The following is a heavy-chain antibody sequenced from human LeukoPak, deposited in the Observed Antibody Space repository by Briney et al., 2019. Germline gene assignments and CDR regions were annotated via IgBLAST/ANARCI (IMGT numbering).Heavy chain of an antibody. J-gene: IGHJ4*02. CDR3: VRDSSSVDDWYPFFDY. V-gene: IGHV3-7*01. D-gene: IGHD3-9*01. CDR2: IKHDESEI. CDR1: GFTFSSYW. Sequence: PGGSLRLSCAASGFTFSSYWMSWVRQAPGNGLEWVANIKHDESEIYYVDSVKGRFTISRYNAKNSLYLQMNSLRAEDTAVYFCVRDSSSVDDWYPFFDYWGQGTLVTVSS.